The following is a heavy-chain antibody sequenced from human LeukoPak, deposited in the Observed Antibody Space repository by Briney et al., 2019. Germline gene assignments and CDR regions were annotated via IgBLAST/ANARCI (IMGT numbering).Heavy chain of an antibody. J-gene: IGHJ4*02. V-gene: IGHV3-23*01. CDR1: GFTFSSYA. CDR2: ISGSGGST. CDR3: AKVKAESGYSYGQFDY. Sequence: GGSLRLSCAASGFTFSSYAMSWVRQAPRKGLEWVSAISGSGGSTYYADSVKGRFTISRDNSKNTLYLQMNSLRAEDTAVYYCAKVKAESGYSYGQFDYWGQGTLVTVSS. D-gene: IGHD5-18*01.